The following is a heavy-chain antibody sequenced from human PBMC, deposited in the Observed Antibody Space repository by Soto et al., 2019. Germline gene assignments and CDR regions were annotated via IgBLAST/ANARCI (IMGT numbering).Heavy chain of an antibody. CDR1: GYTLTELS. V-gene: IGHV1-24*01. Sequence: ASVKVSCKVSGYTLTELSMHWVRQAPGKGLEWMGGFDPEDGETIYAQKFQGRVTMTEDTSTDTAYMELSSLRSEDTAVYYCATARYDSSGHRAFDIWGQGTMVTVSS. CDR3: ATARYDSSGHRAFDI. CDR2: FDPEDGET. J-gene: IGHJ3*02. D-gene: IGHD3-22*01.